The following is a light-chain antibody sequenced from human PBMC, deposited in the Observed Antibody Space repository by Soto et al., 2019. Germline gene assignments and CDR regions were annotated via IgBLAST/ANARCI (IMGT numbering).Light chain of an antibody. CDR3: QQYGSSPVT. J-gene: IGKJ5*01. CDR1: QSVSSSY. CDR2: GAS. V-gene: IGKV3-20*01. Sequence: EIVLTQSPGTLSLSPGERATLSCRASQSVSSSYLAWYQQKPGQAPRLLIYGASSRATGIPDRFSGSGSGTDFTLTVSRLEPEDFAVYFCQQYGSSPVTFGQGTRLEIK.